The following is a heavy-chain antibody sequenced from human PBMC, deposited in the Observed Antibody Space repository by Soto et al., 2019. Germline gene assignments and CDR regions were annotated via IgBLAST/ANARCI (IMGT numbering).Heavy chain of an antibody. CDR3: AKARRLLKRGGAFDI. Sequence: EEQLLESGGGLVQPGGSLRISCVASGFTFSSSAMNWVRQAPGKGLEWVSPFGTSANNTYYADSVRGRFTISRDNSKNTLYLQMNSLRVDDTAVYYCAKARRLLKRGGAFDIWGQGTMVTVSS. D-gene: IGHD2-15*01. CDR2: FGTSANNT. CDR1: GFTFSSSA. J-gene: IGHJ3*02. V-gene: IGHV3-23*01.